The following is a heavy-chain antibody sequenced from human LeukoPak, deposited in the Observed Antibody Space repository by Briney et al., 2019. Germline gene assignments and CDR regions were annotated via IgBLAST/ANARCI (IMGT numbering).Heavy chain of an antibody. J-gene: IGHJ2*01. D-gene: IGHD6-19*01. CDR3: ARGGRGSSGWYAVWYFDL. CDR1: GGSFSGYY. Sequence: SETLSLTCAVYGGSFSGYYWSWIRQPPGKGLEWIGEINHSGSTNYNPSLKSRVTISVDTSKNQFSLKLSSVTAADTAVYYCARGGRGSSGWYAVWYFDLWGRGTLVTVSS. V-gene: IGHV4-34*01. CDR2: INHSGST.